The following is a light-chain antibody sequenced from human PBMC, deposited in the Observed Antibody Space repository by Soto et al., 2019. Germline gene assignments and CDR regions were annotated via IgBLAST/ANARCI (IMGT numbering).Light chain of an antibody. CDR2: GAS. J-gene: IGKJ4*01. CDR1: QSVSSTY. CDR3: QQYVSSPLT. V-gene: IGKV3-20*01. Sequence: EIVLMQSPGTLSLSPGERATLSCRASQSVSSTYLAWYQQKPGQAPRLLIYGASSRATGIPDRFSGSGSGTDFTLTISRLEPEDFAVYYCQQYVSSPLTFGGGTKVDI.